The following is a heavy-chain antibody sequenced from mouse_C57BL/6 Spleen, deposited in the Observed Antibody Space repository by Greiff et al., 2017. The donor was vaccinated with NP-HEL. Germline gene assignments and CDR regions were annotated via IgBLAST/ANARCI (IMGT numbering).Heavy chain of an antibody. D-gene: IGHD1-1*01. CDR3: ARGGLRSSYAMDY. CDR2: IHPNSGST. V-gene: IGHV1-64*01. J-gene: IGHJ4*01. Sequence: QVQLQQPGAELVKPGASVKLSCKASGYTFTSYWMHWVKQRPGQGLEWIGMIHPNSGSTNYNEKFKSKATLTVDKSSSTAYMQLSSLTSEDSAVYYCARGGLRSSYAMDYWGQGTSVTVSS. CDR1: GYTFTSYW.